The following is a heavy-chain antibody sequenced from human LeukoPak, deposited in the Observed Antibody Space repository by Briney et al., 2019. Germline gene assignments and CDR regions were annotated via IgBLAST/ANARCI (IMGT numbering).Heavy chain of an antibody. J-gene: IGHJ4*02. CDR3: AKIDYGDYVGTRDFDY. V-gene: IGHV3-23*01. Sequence: GGSLRLSCAASGFTFSSDAMSWVRQAPGKGLEWVSAISGSGGSKYYADSVKGRFTISRDNSKNTLYLQMNSLRAEDTAVYYCAKIDYGDYVGTRDFDYWGQGTLVTVSS. CDR2: ISGSGGSK. D-gene: IGHD4-17*01. CDR1: GFTFSSDA.